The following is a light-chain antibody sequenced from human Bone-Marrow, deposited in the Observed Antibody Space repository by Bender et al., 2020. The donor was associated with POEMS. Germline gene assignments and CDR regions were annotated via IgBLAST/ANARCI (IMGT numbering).Light chain of an antibody. CDR1: SSDIGGYNY. CDR3: ASYAGGNKFV. J-gene: IGLJ1*01. CDR2: DVS. Sequence: QSALTQPRSVSGSPGQSVTIPCTGTSSDIGGYNYVSWYQQHPGKAPKLMIYDVSKRPSGVPDRFSGSKSGNTASLTVSGLQAEDEADYFCASYAGGNKFVFGVATKVTVL. V-gene: IGLV2-11*01.